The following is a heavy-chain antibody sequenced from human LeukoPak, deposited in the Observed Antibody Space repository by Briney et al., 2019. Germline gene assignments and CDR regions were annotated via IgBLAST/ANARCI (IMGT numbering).Heavy chain of an antibody. Sequence: NPSETLSLTCAVYGGSLSNYYWSWIRKPPGKGLEWIGEINHGGSTKYNPSLKSRVTISVDMSRNQFSLELSSVTAADTAVYYCARGPASGSNFAWFDPWGQGTLVTVSS. CDR2: INHGGST. V-gene: IGHV4-34*01. CDR3: ARGPASGSNFAWFDP. CDR1: GGSLSNYY. D-gene: IGHD3-10*01. J-gene: IGHJ5*02.